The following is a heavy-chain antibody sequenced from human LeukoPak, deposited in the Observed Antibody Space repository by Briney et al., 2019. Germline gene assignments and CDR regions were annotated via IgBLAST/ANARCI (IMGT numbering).Heavy chain of an antibody. Sequence: TSETLSLTCTVSGRSISSSSEYWGWIRQPPGKGLDWIGSIYYSGSTYYNPSLKIRVTISVDTSKNQFSLKLSSVTAADTAVYYCARLGQLVPLSWGQGTLVTVSS. CDR2: IYYSGST. V-gene: IGHV4-39*01. J-gene: IGHJ5*02. CDR1: GRSISSSSEY. D-gene: IGHD6-13*01. CDR3: ARLGQLVPLS.